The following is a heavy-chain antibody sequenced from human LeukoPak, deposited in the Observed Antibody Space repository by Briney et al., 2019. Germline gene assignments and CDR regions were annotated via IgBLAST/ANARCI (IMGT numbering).Heavy chain of an antibody. D-gene: IGHD1-26*01. CDR2: INPNSGGT. CDR3: ARDSRWELLPFDY. J-gene: IGHJ4*02. CDR1: GYTFTGYY. V-gene: IGHV1-2*02. Sequence: ASVKVSCKASGYTFTGYYMHWVRQAPGQGLEWKGWINPNSGGTNYAQKFQGRVTMTRDTSISTAYMELSRLRSDDTAVYYCARDSRWELLPFDYWGQGTLVTVSS.